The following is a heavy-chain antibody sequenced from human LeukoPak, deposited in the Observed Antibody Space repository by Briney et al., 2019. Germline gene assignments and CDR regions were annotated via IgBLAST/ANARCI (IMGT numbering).Heavy chain of an antibody. CDR2: ISWNSGSI. V-gene: IGHV3-9*01. J-gene: IGHJ4*02. D-gene: IGHD1-26*01. CDR1: GFTFDDYA. Sequence: GRSLRLSYAASGFTFDDYAMHWVRQAPGKGLEWVSGISWNSGSIGYADSVKGRFTISRDNAKNSPYLQMNSLRAEDTALYYCAKAPIVGAPGGFDYWGQGTLVTVSS. CDR3: AKAPIVGAPGGFDY.